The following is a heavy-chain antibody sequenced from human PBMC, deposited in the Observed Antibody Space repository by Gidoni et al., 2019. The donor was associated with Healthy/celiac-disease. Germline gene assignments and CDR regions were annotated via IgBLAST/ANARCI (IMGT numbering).Heavy chain of an antibody. Sequence: EVQLVESGGGLVKPGGSLRLSCAASGFTFSSYSMNWVRQAPGKGLEWVSSISSSSSYIYYADSVKGRFTISRDNAKNSLYLQMNSLRAEDTAVYYCARDPDSSFYYYYYMDVWGKGTTVTVSS. J-gene: IGHJ6*03. CDR3: ARDPDSSFYYYYYMDV. V-gene: IGHV3-21*01. D-gene: IGHD2-15*01. CDR2: ISSSSSYI. CDR1: GFTFSSYS.